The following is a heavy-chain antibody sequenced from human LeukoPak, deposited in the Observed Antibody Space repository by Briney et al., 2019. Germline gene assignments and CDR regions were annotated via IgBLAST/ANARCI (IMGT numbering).Heavy chain of an antibody. D-gene: IGHD2-21*01. J-gene: IGHJ6*03. CDR3: ARGDSSRGYYYMDV. V-gene: IGHV1-2*02. Sequence: ASVKVSCKASGYTFTGYYMHWVRQALGQGLEWMGWISPNSGDTNYAQKFQGRVTMTRDTSISTAYMELSRLSSDDTAVYYCARGDSSRGYYYMDVWGKGTTVTVSS. CDR2: ISPNSGDT. CDR1: GYTFTGYY.